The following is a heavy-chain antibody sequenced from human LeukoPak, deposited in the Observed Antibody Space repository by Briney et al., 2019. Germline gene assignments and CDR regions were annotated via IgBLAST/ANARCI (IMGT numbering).Heavy chain of an antibody. CDR3: ARTSNYWSPYFDY. Sequence: SETLSLTCAVYGGSFSGYYWSWIRQPPGKGLEWIGEINHSGSTNYNPSLKSRVTISVDTSKNQFSLKLSPVTAADTAVYDCARTSNYWSPYFDYWGQGALVTVSS. J-gene: IGHJ4*02. D-gene: IGHD1-1*01. CDR1: GGSFSGYY. V-gene: IGHV4-34*01. CDR2: INHSGST.